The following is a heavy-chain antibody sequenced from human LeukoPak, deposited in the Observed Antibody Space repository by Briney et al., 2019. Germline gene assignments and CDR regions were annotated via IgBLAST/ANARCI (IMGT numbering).Heavy chain of an antibody. Sequence: ASVKVSCKICGYSLTELAIHWVRQAPGKGLEWMGGSDPEDVKTSFAEKFQGRVTFTEDTYTDTAFMELSRLRSDDTAVYYCATFQAYANSGHLRPYFDYWGQGTLVTVSS. CDR3: ATFQAYANSGHLRPYFDY. CDR1: GYSLTELA. D-gene: IGHD3-22*01. J-gene: IGHJ4*02. V-gene: IGHV1-24*01. CDR2: SDPEDVKT.